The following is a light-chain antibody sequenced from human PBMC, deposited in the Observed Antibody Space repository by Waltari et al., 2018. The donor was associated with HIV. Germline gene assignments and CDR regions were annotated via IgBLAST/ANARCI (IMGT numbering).Light chain of an antibody. V-gene: IGKV3-20*01. CDR1: QNVCSTY. CDR2: GAS. Sequence: ETVLTPSPVTLSLSPGDRPTLSCWARQNVCSTYLPWYQQKPGQAPRLLIYGASTRATGMPDRFSGSGSGTDFTLSISRLETEDCAVYYGQRIGASPRLTFGGETNVEIK. J-gene: IGKJ4*02. CDR3: QRIGASPRLT.